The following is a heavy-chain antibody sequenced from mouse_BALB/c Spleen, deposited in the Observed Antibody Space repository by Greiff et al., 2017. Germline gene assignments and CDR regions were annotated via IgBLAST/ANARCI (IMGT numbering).Heavy chain of an antibody. D-gene: IGHD2-10*01. V-gene: IGHV5-12-2*01. Sequence: EVKLVESGGGLVQPGGSLKLSCAASGFTFSSYTMSWVRQTPEKRLEWVAYISNGGGSTYYPDTVKGRFTISRDNAKNTLYLQMSSLKSEDTAMYYCARHLLEGYFDYWGQGTTLTVSS. CDR3: ARHLLEGYFDY. CDR2: ISNGGGST. J-gene: IGHJ2*01. CDR1: GFTFSSYT.